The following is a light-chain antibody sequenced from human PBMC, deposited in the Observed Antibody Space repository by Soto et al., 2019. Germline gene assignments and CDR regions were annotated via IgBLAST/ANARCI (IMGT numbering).Light chain of an antibody. Sequence: DIQMTQSPSTLSASVGDRVIITCRASQSIGRWLTWCQQKPGKAPKLLNYDASNLESGVPSRFSGSGSGTEFTLTISSLQPDDFATYYCQQYNGYWTFGQGTKVEIK. CDR3: QQYNGYWT. V-gene: IGKV1-5*01. CDR2: DAS. J-gene: IGKJ1*01. CDR1: QSIGRW.